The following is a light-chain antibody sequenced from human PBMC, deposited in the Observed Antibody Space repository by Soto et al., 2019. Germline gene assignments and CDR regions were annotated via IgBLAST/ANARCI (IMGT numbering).Light chain of an antibody. CDR3: QQRAGWPLT. CDR2: DAS. Sequence: EIVMTQSPATLSLSPGQRATLFFRASQSVSSKLAWYQQKPGQAPRLLIFDASHRATGIPARFSGSGFGTDFTLTISSLEPEDFAVYFCQQRAGWPLTFGGGTKVDIK. CDR1: QSVSSK. J-gene: IGKJ4*01. V-gene: IGKV3-11*01.